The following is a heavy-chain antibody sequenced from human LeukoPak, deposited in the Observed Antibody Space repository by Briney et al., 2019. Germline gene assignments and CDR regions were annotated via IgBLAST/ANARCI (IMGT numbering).Heavy chain of an antibody. CDR3: ARDNPADGYYYGMDV. V-gene: IGHV3-33*01. D-gene: IGHD1-14*01. CDR1: GFTFRSYG. J-gene: IGHJ6*04. CDR2: IWYDGSNK. Sequence: PGRSLRLSCAAFGFTFRSYGMHWVRQAPGKGLEWVAVIWYDGSNKYYADSVKGRFTISRDNSKNTLYLQMNSLRAEDTAVYYCARDNPADGYYYGMDVWGKGTTVTVSS.